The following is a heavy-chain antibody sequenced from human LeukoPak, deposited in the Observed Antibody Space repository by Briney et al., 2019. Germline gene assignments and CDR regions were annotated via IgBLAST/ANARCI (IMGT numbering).Heavy chain of an antibody. V-gene: IGHV3-30*04. Sequence: PGRSLRLSCAASGFTFSRYAMHWVRQAPGKGLEWVAVISYDGTNKYFADAVKGRFTISRDNSRNTLYLQMNSLRAEDTAVYFCARDLDSGSLYYYGMDVWGKGTTVTVSS. CDR3: ARDLDSGSLYYYGMDV. J-gene: IGHJ6*04. D-gene: IGHD3-10*01. CDR1: GFTFSRYA. CDR2: ISYDGTNK.